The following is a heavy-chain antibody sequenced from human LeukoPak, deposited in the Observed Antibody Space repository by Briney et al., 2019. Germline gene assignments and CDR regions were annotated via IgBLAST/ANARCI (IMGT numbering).Heavy chain of an antibody. V-gene: IGHV3-7*01. CDR3: ARDLYSSSWYGVYYYYYYMDV. CDR1: GFTFSSYW. J-gene: IGHJ6*03. CDR2: IKQDGSEK. Sequence: GGSPRLSCAASGFTFSSYWMSWVRQAPGKGLEWVANIKQDGSEKYYVDSVKGRFTISRDNAKNSLYLQMNSLRAEDTAVYYCARDLYSSSWYGVYYYYYYMDVWGKGTTVTISS. D-gene: IGHD6-13*01.